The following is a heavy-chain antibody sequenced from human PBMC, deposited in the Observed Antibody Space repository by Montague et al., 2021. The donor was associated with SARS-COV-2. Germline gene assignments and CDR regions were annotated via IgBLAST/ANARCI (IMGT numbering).Heavy chain of an antibody. CDR2: LSSNGGSP. CDR1: GFTFSRYA. Sequence: SLRLSGAASGFTFSRYAMHWVRQAPGKGLEYVSALSSNGGSPYYSNSFXVIFTISRDNSKNTLYLQMGSLRAEDMAVYYCARDGSGFWSGFHYYYYMDVWGKGTTVTVSS. V-gene: IGHV3-64*01. J-gene: IGHJ6*03. CDR3: ARDGSGFWSGFHYYYYMDV. D-gene: IGHD3-3*01.